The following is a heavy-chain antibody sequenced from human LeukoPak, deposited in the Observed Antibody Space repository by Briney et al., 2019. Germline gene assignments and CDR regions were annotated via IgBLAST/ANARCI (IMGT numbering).Heavy chain of an antibody. J-gene: IGHJ4*02. CDR1: GGSISSYY. V-gene: IGHV4-59*01. Sequence: PSETLSLTCIVSGGSISSYYWSWIRQPPGKGLEWIGYIYYSGSTNYNPSLKSRVTISVDTSKNQFSLKLSSVTAADTAVYYCAGSYYWGQGTLVTVSS. D-gene: IGHD1-26*01. CDR3: AGSYY. CDR2: IYYSGST.